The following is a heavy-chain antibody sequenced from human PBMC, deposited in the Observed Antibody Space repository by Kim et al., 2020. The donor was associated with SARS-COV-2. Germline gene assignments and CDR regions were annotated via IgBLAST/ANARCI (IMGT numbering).Heavy chain of an antibody. V-gene: IGHV3-33*05. CDR1: GCTFKSYD. J-gene: IGHJ3*02. D-gene: IGHD6-19*01. CDR2: ISDDGRDK. Sequence: GGSLRLSCAVSGCTFKSYDMHWVRQAPGKGLEWVALISDDGRDKVYADSTKGRFTISRDNSNNTLYLQMNSLRVEDTAVYYCVRVRIGWQAGPLDMWGQGTMVTVSS. CDR3: VRVRIGWQAGPLDM.